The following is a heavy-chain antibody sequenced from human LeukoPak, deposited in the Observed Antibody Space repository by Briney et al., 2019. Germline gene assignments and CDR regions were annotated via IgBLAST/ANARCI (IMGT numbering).Heavy chain of an antibody. D-gene: IGHD3-10*02. J-gene: IGHJ4*02. CDR1: GGTFSSYA. V-gene: IGHV1-69*13. CDR3: ARDPTPTVRDDDTFDY. Sequence: SVKVSCKASGGTFSSYAISWVRQAPGQGFEWMGGIIPIFGTANYAQKFQGRVTITADESTSTAYMELSSLRSEDTAVYYCARDPTPTVRDDDTFDYWGQGTLVTVSA. CDR2: IIPIFGTA.